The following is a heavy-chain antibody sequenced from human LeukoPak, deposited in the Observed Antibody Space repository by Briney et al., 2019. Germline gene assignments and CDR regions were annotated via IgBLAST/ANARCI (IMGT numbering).Heavy chain of an antibody. D-gene: IGHD2-15*01. CDR1: GFTFTNYW. CDR3: ARVRGGYCSGGSCYSAFDI. J-gene: IGHJ3*02. Sequence: PGGSLRLSCAASGFTFTNYWMSWVRQAPGKGLEWVANIKQDGSEKYYVDSVKGQFTISRDNAQNSLYLQMNSLRAEDTAVYYCARVRGGYCSGGSCYSAFDIWGQGTMVTVSS. CDR2: IKQDGSEK. V-gene: IGHV3-7*04.